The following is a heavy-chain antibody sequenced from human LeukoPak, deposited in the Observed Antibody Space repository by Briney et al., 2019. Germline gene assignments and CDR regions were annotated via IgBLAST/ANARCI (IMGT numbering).Heavy chain of an antibody. CDR3: ARGRNAYYYDSSGYPDY. J-gene: IGHJ4*02. CDR1: GYTFTSYG. Sequence: ASVKVSCKASGYTFTSYGISWVRQAPGQGLEWMGWISAYNGNTNYAQKLQGRVTMTTDTAYMELRSLRSDDTAVYYCARGRNAYYYDSSGYPDYWGQGTLVTVSS. CDR2: ISAYNGNT. D-gene: IGHD3-22*01. V-gene: IGHV1-18*01.